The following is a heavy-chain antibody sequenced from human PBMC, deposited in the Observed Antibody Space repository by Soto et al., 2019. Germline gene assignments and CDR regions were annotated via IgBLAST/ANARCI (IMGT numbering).Heavy chain of an antibody. CDR2: IKQDGSEK. CDR3: ARDLRQLVLSRYYYYMDV. Sequence: EVQLVESGGGLVQHGGSLRLSCAASGFTFSSYWMSWVRQAPGKGLEWVANIKQDGSEKYYVDSVKGRFTISRDNAKNSLYLQMNSLRAEDTAVYYCARDLRQLVLSRYYYYMDVCGKGTTVTVSS. D-gene: IGHD6-6*01. J-gene: IGHJ6*03. V-gene: IGHV3-7*01. CDR1: GFTFSSYW.